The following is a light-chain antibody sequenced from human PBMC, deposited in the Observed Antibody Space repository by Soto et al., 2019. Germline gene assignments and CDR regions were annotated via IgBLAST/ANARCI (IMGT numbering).Light chain of an antibody. CDR1: QSVSRTY. Sequence: EIVLTQSPGTLSLSPGERATLSCRASQSVSRTYLAWFQQKPGQPPRLLIYGASSRATGIPARFSGSGSGTEFTLTMSSLQSEDFAVYYCHQYNKWPRTFGQGTKVDIK. CDR2: GAS. CDR3: HQYNKWPRT. V-gene: IGKV3-15*01. J-gene: IGKJ1*01.